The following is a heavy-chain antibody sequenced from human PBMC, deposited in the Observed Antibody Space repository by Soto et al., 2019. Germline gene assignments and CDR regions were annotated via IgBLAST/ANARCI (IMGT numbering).Heavy chain of an antibody. CDR2: IYYSGST. CDR3: ARCPVIAPQWYDY. Sequence: QVQLQESGPGLVKPSETLSLTCTVSGGSISSYYWSWIRQPPGKGLEWIGYIYYSGSTNYNPSLKSRVTISVDTSKNQFSLKLSSVTAADTAVYYCARCPVIAPQWYDYWGQGTLVTVSS. D-gene: IGHD6-13*01. J-gene: IGHJ4*02. V-gene: IGHV4-59*08. CDR1: GGSISSYY.